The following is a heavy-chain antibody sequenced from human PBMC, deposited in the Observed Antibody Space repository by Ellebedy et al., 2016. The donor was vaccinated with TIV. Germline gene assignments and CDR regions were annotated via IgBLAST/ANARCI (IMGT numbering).Heavy chain of an antibody. J-gene: IGHJ4*02. CDR2: ISGDAKVQ. Sequence: GESLKISXAASGFVFGSYSLHWVRQAPSKGLEWVTVISGDAKVQFYAESVKGRFTISRDNSKNTLFLQMNSLRPKDTALYYCARELNGPRGHLDDWGQGTLVTVSS. V-gene: IGHV3-30*04. CDR1: GFVFGSYS. D-gene: IGHD3-10*01. CDR3: ARELNGPRGHLDD.